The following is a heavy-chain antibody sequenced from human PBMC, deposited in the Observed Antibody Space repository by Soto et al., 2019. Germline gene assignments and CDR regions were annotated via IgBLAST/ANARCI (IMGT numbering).Heavy chain of an antibody. CDR3: ARGGYHDFWSGYYTIGCFDP. CDR2: ISAYNGNT. V-gene: IGHV1-18*01. J-gene: IGHJ5*02. D-gene: IGHD3-3*01. CDR1: GYTFTSYG. Sequence: ASVKVSCKASGYTFTSYGISWVRQAPGQGLEWMGWISAYNGNTNYAQKLQGRVTMTTDTSTSTAYMELRSLRSDDTAVYYCARGGYHDFWSGYYTIGCFDPWGQGTLVTVSS.